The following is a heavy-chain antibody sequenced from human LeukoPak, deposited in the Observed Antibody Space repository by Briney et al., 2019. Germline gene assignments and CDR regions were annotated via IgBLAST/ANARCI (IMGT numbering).Heavy chain of an antibody. CDR1: GGSISSYY. V-gene: IGHV4-59*01. J-gene: IGHJ4*02. Sequence: SETLSLTCTVSGGSISSYYWSWIRQPPGKGLEWIGYIYYSGSTNYNPSLKSRVTISVDTSKNQFSLKLSSVTAADTAVYYCARTQIQLWFDYWGQGTLVTVSS. D-gene: IGHD5-18*01. CDR2: IYYSGST. CDR3: ARTQIQLWFDY.